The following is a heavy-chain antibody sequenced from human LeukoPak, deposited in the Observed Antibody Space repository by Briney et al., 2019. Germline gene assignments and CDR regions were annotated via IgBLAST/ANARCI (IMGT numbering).Heavy chain of an antibody. Sequence: SETLSPTCTVSGGSISSYYWSWIRQPGGKGLEWIGRIYTTGSTNYNPSLKSRVTMSVDTSKNQLSLKLSSVTAADTAVYYCARETSCGDYDKWGQGTLVTVSS. CDR2: IYTTGST. V-gene: IGHV4-4*07. J-gene: IGHJ4*02. CDR1: GGSISSYY. CDR3: ARETSCGDYDK. D-gene: IGHD4-17*01.